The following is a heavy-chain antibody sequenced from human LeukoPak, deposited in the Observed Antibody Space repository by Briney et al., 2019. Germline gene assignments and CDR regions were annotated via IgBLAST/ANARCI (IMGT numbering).Heavy chain of an antibody. CDR2: INPNSGGT. V-gene: IGHV1-2*02. Sequence: GASVKVSCKASGYTFTGYYMHWVRQAPGQGLEWMGWINPNSGGTNYAQKFQGRVTMTRDTSISTAYMELSRLRSDDTAVYYCASRPRISKAAGRNLDYWGQGTLVTVSS. CDR3: ASRPRISKAAGRNLDY. D-gene: IGHD6-13*01. J-gene: IGHJ4*02. CDR1: GYTFTGYY.